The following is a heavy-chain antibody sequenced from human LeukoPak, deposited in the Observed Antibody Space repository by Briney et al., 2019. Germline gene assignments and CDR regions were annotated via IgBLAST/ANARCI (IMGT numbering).Heavy chain of an antibody. D-gene: IGHD3-22*01. CDR2: ISGSSSYI. J-gene: IGHJ4*02. CDR3: ARARPGNYYDSSGYYLFDY. Sequence: GGSLRLSCAASGLTFSSYSMNWVRQAPGKGLEWLSSISGSSSYIYYADSVKGRFTISRDNARNSLYLQMNRLRAEGTAVYFCARARPGNYYDSSGYYLFDYWGQGTLVTVSS. CDR1: GLTFSSYS. V-gene: IGHV3-21*04.